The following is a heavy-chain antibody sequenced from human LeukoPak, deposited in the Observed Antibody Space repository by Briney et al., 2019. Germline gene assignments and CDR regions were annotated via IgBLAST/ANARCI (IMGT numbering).Heavy chain of an antibody. CDR1: GYSISSGYY. Sequence: SETLSLTCAVSGYSISSGYYLGWIRQPPGKGLDWIGSISHSGSTYYNPSLRSRVTISIDTSKNQFSLRLNSVTATDTAVYYCARVGGYSYGNYYFNYWGQGTLVTVSS. D-gene: IGHD5-18*01. CDR3: ARVGGYSYGNYYFNY. CDR2: ISHSGST. V-gene: IGHV4-38-2*01. J-gene: IGHJ4*02.